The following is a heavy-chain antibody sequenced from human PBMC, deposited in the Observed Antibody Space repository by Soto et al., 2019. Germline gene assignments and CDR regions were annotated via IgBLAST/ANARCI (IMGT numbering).Heavy chain of an antibody. CDR3: AKSYYSVSGNSDY. V-gene: IGHV3-23*01. D-gene: IGHD3-10*01. CDR1: GFTFSSYA. Sequence: GGSLRLSCAASGFTFSSYAVGWVRQAPGKGLECISCISAGGGSSYYADSVKGRFTISRDSSKNTLYLQMNSLRAEDTAIYYCAKSYYSVSGNSDYWGQGALVTVSS. CDR2: ISAGGGSS. J-gene: IGHJ4*02.